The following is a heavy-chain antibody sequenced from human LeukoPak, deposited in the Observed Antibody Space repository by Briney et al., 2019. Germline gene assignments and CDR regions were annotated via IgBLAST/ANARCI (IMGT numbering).Heavy chain of an antibody. V-gene: IGHV3-30*18. Sequence: GGSLRLSCVASGLTLSREGLHWVRQAPGKGLEWVAVISSDENNKYYADSVKGRFTISRDNSKNTLYLQMNSLRAEDTAVYYCAKGSRAATDSFDYWGQGTLVTVSS. J-gene: IGHJ4*02. CDR2: ISSDENNK. CDR1: GLTLSREG. D-gene: IGHD2-21*01. CDR3: AKGSRAATDSFDY.